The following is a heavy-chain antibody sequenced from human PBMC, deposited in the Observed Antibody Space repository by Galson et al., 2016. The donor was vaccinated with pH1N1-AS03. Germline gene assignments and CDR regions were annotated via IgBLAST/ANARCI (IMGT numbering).Heavy chain of an antibody. CDR3: ARAKGSGWPNKHYFDS. V-gene: IGHV3-7*03. J-gene: IGHJ4*02. D-gene: IGHD6-19*01. CDR1: EFTFSTYW. Sequence: SLRLSCAASEFTFSTYWMTWVRQAPGKGLEWVANIKKDGSDKSYVDSVKGRFTISRDNAKNSLFLQMNYLTAEDTAIYYCARAKGSGWPNKHYFDSWGPGTLVIVSS. CDR2: IKKDGSDK.